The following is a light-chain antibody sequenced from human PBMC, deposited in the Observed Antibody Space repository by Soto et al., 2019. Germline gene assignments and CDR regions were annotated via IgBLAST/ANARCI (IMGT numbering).Light chain of an antibody. Sequence: IQLTQSPSSLSASVGDRATITCRASQGISSNLAWYHQKPGKAPKLLIYAASTLQSGVTSRFSGSGSGTDFTLTISSLQPEDFATYYCQQLNSYPPGTFGPGTKVDIK. J-gene: IGKJ3*01. CDR3: QQLNSYPPGT. CDR1: QGISSN. CDR2: AAS. V-gene: IGKV1-9*01.